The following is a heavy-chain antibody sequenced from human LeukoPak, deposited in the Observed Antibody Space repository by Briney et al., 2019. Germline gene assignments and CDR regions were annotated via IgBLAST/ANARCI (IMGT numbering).Heavy chain of an antibody. CDR2: IYMSGST. D-gene: IGHD2-2*02. J-gene: IGHJ5*02. CDR1: GGFISIYH. CDR3: ARDECPLWSISCHRGFDP. V-gene: IGHV4-4*07. Sequence: PSETLSLTCTVSGGFISIYHWSWIRQPAGKGLEWIGLIYMSGSTSYNPSLQSRVTMSLDTSKNQFSLKVNSVTAADTAVYYCARDECPLWSISCHRGFDPWGQGLLVTVSS.